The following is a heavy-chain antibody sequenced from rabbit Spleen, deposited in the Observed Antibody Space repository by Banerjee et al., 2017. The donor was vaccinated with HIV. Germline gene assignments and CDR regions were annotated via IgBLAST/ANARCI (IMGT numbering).Heavy chain of an antibody. CDR2: IDPLFGGT. Sequence: QEQLEESGGDLVKPEGSLTLTCTASGFSFSSSYDMSWVRQAPGKGLEWIGYIDPLFGGTYYANWVNGRFSISRENTQNTLYLQLSSLTAADTATYFCVRDQAGYAGYGPYYFYLWGPGTLVTVS. CDR3: VRDQAGYAGYGPYYFYL. J-gene: IGHJ4*01. CDR1: GFSFSSSYD. D-gene: IGHD7-1*01. V-gene: IGHV1S45*01.